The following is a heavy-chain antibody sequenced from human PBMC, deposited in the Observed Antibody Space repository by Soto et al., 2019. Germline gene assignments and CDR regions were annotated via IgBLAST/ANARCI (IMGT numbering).Heavy chain of an antibody. CDR2: ISGSGEST. D-gene: IGHD3-22*01. J-gene: IGHJ4*02. CDR1: GFTFSSYA. V-gene: IGHV3-23*01. CDR3: AKYSSYWDEDY. Sequence: EVQLLESGGGLVQPGGSLRLSCAASGFTFSSYAMTWVRQAPGEGLQWVSYISGSGESTFHADSVKGRFTISRDNSKNTLTLQMNSLRAADTPIYYCAKYSSYWDEDYWGQGTLVTVSS.